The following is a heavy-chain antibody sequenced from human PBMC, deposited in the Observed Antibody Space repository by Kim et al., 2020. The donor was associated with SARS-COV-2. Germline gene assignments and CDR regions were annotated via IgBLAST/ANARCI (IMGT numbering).Heavy chain of an antibody. CDR1: GGSISSSSYY. CDR2: IYYSGST. J-gene: IGHJ6*02. V-gene: IGHV4-39*07. Sequence: SETLSLTCTVSGGSISSSSYYWGWIRQPPGKGLEWIGSIYYSGSTYYNSSLKSRVTISVDTSKNQFSLKLSSVTAADTAVYYCARLPHILSYYYYGMDVWGQGTTVTVSS. D-gene: IGHD3-16*02. CDR3: ARLPHILSYYYYGMDV.